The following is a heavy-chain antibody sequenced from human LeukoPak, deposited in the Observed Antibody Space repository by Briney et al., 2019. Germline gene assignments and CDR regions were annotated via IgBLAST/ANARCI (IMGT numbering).Heavy chain of an antibody. V-gene: IGHV3-48*01. CDR2: IGSSSIIK. D-gene: IGHD3-16*01. CDR3: ARDLGGRYYDMDV. J-gene: IGHJ6*03. Sequence: GGSLRLSCAASGFTFSSYSMNWVRQAPGKGLEWISYIGSSSIIKYYADSVKGRFTISRDNAKISLYLQMNSLRAEDTAVYYCARDLGGRYYDMDVWGKGTTVTVSS. CDR1: GFTFSSYS.